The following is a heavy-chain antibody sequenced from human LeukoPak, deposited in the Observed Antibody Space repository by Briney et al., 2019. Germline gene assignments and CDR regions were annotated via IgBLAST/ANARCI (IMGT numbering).Heavy chain of an antibody. V-gene: IGHV4-59*01. J-gene: IGHJ3*02. D-gene: IGHD3-10*01. CDR2: IYYNGGT. Sequence: SETLSLTCTVSGGSISSYYWTWIRQPPGKGLERIGYIYYNGGTNYNPSLKSRVTISVDTSKNQFSLKLSSVTAADTAVYYCARSPRSSDAFDIWGQGTMVTVSS. CDR3: ARSPRSSDAFDI. CDR1: GGSISSYY.